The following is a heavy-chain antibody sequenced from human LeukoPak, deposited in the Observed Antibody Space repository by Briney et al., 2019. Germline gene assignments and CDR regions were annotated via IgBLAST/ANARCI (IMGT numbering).Heavy chain of an antibody. D-gene: IGHD3-22*01. CDR3: TTEGRYYDSSGYCPLDY. J-gene: IGHJ4*02. V-gene: IGHV3-15*07. CDR1: GFTFSTYW. CDR2: IKSKTDGGTT. Sequence: GGSLRLSCAASGFTFSTYWMNWVRQAQGKGLERVGRIKSKTDGGTTDYAAPVKGRFTISRDDSKNTLYLQMNSLKTEDTAVYYCTTEGRYYDSSGYCPLDYWGQGTLVTVSS.